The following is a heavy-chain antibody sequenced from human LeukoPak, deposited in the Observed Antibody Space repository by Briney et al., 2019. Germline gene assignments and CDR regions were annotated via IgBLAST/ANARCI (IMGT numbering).Heavy chain of an antibody. J-gene: IGHJ5*02. CDR3: ARDADRGYHNHDYFGP. D-gene: IGHD4-11*01. Sequence: ASVKVSCKASGYTFTDYFMHWVRQAPGQGLEWMGWIDPNSGGTKYAQNFQGRVTLTSDTSISTAYMELTRLTSDDMAVYYCARDADRGYHNHDYFGPWGQGTLVTVSS. V-gene: IGHV1-2*02. CDR2: IDPNSGGT. CDR1: GYTFTDYF.